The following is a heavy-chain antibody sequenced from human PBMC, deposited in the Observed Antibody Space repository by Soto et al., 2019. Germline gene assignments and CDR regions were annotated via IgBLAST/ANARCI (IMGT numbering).Heavy chain of an antibody. CDR1: GFSFRNYG. J-gene: IGHJ4*02. CDR2: VSHDGSNK. CDR3: VRDGGGGYSQFDH. V-gene: IGHV3-30*03. Sequence: QVQLVESGGGVVQPGGSMRLSCVVSGFSFRNYGMHWVRRVAGGGLEWVAVVSHDGSNKYYVDSLKGRFTISRDNSKNTVFLQMDSLGPDDTAVYYCVRDGGGGYSQFDHWGQGTLVIVSS. D-gene: IGHD5-18*01.